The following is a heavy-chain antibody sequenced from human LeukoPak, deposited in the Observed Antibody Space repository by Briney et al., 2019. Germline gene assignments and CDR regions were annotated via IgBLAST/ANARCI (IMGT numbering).Heavy chain of an antibody. Sequence: PGGSLRLSCAASGFTFSDYYMSWIRQAPGKGLEWVANIKQDGSEKYYVDSVKGRFTISRDNAKNSLYLQMNSLRAEDTAVYYCARDWSYGAFDIWGQGTMVTVSS. J-gene: IGHJ3*02. CDR1: GFTFSDYY. CDR2: IKQDGSEK. D-gene: IGHD1-26*01. CDR3: ARDWSYGAFDI. V-gene: IGHV3-7*01.